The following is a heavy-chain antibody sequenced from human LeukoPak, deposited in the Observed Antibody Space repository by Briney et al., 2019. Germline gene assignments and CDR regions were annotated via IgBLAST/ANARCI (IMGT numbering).Heavy chain of an antibody. J-gene: IGHJ6*02. Sequence: ASVTVSCKASGYTFTGYYMHWVRQAPGQGLEWLGWINPNSGGTNYAQKFQGRVTMTKDTSISTAHMELSRLRSDDTAVYYCARGPPTIFGVVIMDYYYGMDVWGQGTTVTVSS. CDR3: ARGPPTIFGVVIMDYYYGMDV. CDR1: GYTFTGYY. D-gene: IGHD3-3*01. CDR2: INPNSGGT. V-gene: IGHV1-2*02.